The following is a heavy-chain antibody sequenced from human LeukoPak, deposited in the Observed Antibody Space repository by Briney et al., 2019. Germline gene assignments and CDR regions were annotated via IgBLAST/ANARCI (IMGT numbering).Heavy chain of an antibody. CDR3: ARIGSMVATSGVEAPRGYYYYYMDV. CDR2: ISSSGSTI. V-gene: IGHV3-11*04. CDR1: GFTFSDHY. J-gene: IGHJ6*03. Sequence: PGGSLRLSCAASGFTFSDHYIDWVRQAPGKGLEWVSSISSSGSTIYYADSVKGRFTISRDNAKNSLYLQMNSLRAEDTAVYYCARIGSMVATSGVEAPRGYYYYYMDVWGKGTTVTVSS. D-gene: IGHD5-12*01.